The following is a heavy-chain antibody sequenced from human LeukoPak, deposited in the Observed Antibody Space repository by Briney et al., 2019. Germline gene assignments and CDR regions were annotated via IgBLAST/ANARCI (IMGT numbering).Heavy chain of an antibody. CDR3: ARDLVHHRLLATVYNWFDP. CDR2: INTYNGNT. V-gene: IGHV1-18*01. CDR1: GYTLTSYG. J-gene: IGHJ5*02. D-gene: IGHD3-3*02. Sequence: GASVKVSCKASGYTLTSYGMSWVRQAPGQGLEWMGWINTYNGNTKYAKKFQGRVTMTTDTSTSTAYMELRSLRSDDTAAYYCARDLVHHRLLATVYNWFDPWGQGTLVTVSS.